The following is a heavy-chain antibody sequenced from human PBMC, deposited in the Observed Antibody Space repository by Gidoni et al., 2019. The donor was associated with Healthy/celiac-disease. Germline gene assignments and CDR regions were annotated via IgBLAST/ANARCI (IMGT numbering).Heavy chain of an antibody. D-gene: IGHD5-12*01. CDR1: GLTCRSYA. V-gene: IGHV3-30-3*01. CDR3: AREGRYSGYAGDSFDI. J-gene: IGHJ3*02. CDR2: ISYDGSNQ. Sequence: QVQLVESGGGVVQPGRSLRSSCAAWGLTCRSYAMHLVRQAPGTGLEGVAVISYDGSNQSSAYPVKGRFTISRDNSQNTLYLQMTSLRAEDTAVYYCAREGRYSGYAGDSFDIWGQGTMVTVSS.